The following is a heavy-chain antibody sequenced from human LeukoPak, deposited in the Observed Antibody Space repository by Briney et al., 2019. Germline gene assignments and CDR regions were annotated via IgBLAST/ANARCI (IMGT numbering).Heavy chain of an antibody. V-gene: IGHV4-39*01. CDR1: GSSITSGDYR. J-gene: IGHJ4*02. Sequence: ETLSLTCSVSGSSITSGDYRWGWNRQSPGKWLEWIGSFYNRGSPYYNPSLKSRVTISLDTSKNQFSLKLTSVTAADTAIYYCARQFDYWGPGTLVTVSS. CDR3: ARQFDY. CDR2: FYNRGSP.